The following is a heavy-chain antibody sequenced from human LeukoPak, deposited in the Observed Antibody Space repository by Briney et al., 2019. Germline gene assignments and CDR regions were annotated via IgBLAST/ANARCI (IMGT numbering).Heavy chain of an antibody. J-gene: IGHJ6*03. CDR1: GFTVSSNY. Sequence: GGSLRLSCAASGFTVSSNYMSWVRQAPGKGLEWVSVIYSGGSTYCADSVKGRFTISRDNSKNTLYLQMNSLRAEDTAVYYCARVPQAAGSGSSGARIYYYYYYMDVWGKGTTVTVSS. CDR2: IYSGGST. D-gene: IGHD3-10*01. CDR3: ARVPQAAGSGSSGARIYYYYYYMDV. V-gene: IGHV3-53*01.